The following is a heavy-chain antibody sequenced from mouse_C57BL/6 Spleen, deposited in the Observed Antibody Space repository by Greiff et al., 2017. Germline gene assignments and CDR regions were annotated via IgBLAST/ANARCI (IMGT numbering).Heavy chain of an antibody. CDR2: ISYSGST. D-gene: IGHD1-1*01. CDR3: ARRTTVGHWYFEG. Sequence: VQLKQSGPGLAKPSQTLSLTCSVTGYSITSDYWHWIRKFPGNKLEYMGYISYSGSTYYNPSLKSRISITRDTSKNQYYLQLNSVTTEDTATYYCARRTTVGHWYFEGWGTGTTVTVAS. V-gene: IGHV3-8*01. CDR1: GYSITSDY. J-gene: IGHJ1*03.